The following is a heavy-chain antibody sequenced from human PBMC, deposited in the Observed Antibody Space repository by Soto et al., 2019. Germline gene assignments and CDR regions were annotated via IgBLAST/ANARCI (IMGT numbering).Heavy chain of an antibody. D-gene: IGHD5-12*01. V-gene: IGHV1-18*01. Sequence: QVQLVQSGAEVKKPGASVKVSCKASGYTFTRSGISWVRQAPGQGLEWMGWISTYNGDTNYAQTFQGRVTMTTDTSTRTVYMERRSLRSDDTAVYYCAREGVAPYDYYGMDVWGQGTPVTVSS. CDR1: GYTFTRSG. J-gene: IGHJ6*02. CDR2: ISTYNGDT. CDR3: AREGVAPYDYYGMDV.